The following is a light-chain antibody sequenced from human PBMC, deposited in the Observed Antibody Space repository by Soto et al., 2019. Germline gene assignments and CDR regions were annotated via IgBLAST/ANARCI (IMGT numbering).Light chain of an antibody. Sequence: EIFFTQSPATLSLSPGEGATVSCRASQSVSSYLAWYQQKPGQAPRLLIYGASSRATGIPDRLSGSGSGTDFTLTIRSLQSEDFTVYSCLQYHNLWAFGQGTKVDIK. J-gene: IGKJ1*01. CDR2: GAS. CDR3: LQYHNLWA. V-gene: IGKV3D-15*01. CDR1: QSVSSY.